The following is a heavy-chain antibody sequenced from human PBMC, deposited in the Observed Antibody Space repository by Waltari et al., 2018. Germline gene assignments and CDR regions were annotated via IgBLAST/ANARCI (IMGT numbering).Heavy chain of an antibody. Sequence: QVQLVESGGGVVQPGMSRRLTCEASGFSLSNFGMHWVRQAPGKGLEWVALAFFDGIKTDYADSVRGRFTISRDNSKNTLYLDINNLRVDDTGIYYCAKDAFGNTYLDHWGQGTVVTVSS. V-gene: IGHV3-30*18. CDR2: AFFDGIKT. D-gene: IGHD3-10*01. J-gene: IGHJ5*02. CDR1: GFSLSNFG. CDR3: AKDAFGNTYLDH.